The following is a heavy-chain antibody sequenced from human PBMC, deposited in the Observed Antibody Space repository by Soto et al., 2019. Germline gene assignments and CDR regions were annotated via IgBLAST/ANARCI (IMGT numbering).Heavy chain of an antibody. CDR2: IYTSGIT. CDR1: GGSISSYY. CDR3: ARQVSGPGDTDYGMEV. Sequence: SETLSLTCTVCGGSISSYYCSWIRQPAGKGLEWIGRIYTSGITNYNPSLKSRVTMSVDTSKNQFSLKLSSGTAADTAVYYCARQVSGPGDTDYGMEVGGQGTMV. V-gene: IGHV4-4*07. J-gene: IGHJ6*02. D-gene: IGHD3-10*01.